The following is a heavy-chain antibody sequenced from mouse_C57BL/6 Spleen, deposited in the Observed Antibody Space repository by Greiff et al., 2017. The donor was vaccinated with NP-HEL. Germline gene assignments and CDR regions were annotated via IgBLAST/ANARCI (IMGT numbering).Heavy chain of an antibody. CDR1: GYAFSSSW. J-gene: IGHJ1*03. V-gene: IGHV1-82*01. CDR2: IYPGDGDT. CDR3: ARGYYYGSSYNYWYFDV. D-gene: IGHD1-1*01. Sequence: VQLQQSGPELVKPGASVKISCKASGYAFSSSWMNWVKQRPGKGLEWIGRIYPGDGDTNYNGKFKGKATLTADKSSSTAYMQLSSLTSEDSAVYFCARGYYYGSSYNYWYFDVWGTGTTVTVSS.